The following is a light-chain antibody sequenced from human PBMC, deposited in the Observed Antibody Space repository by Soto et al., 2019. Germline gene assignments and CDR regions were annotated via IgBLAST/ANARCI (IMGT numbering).Light chain of an antibody. CDR2: SSS. CDR3: LQYNDYSWT. J-gene: IGKJ1*01. Sequence: DTQMTQSPSTLSASVGDRVTITCRASETISTWLAWYQQKPGQAPKLLIYSSSFLESGVPSRFSGSGSGTEFTLTISSLQHDDFATYYCLQYNDYSWTFGQGTKVQIK. CDR1: ETISTW. V-gene: IGKV1-5*01.